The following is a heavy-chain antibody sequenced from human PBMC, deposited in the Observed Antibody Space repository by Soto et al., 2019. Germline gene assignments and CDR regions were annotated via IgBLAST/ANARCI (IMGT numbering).Heavy chain of an antibody. CDR1: GGSISSGGYS. CDR3: ARGRTYYDFWSGYYLSAFDI. Sequence: SETLSLTCAVSGGSISSGGYSWSWIRQPPGKGLEWIGYIYHSGSTYYNPSLKSRVTISVDRSKNQFSLKLSSVTAADTAVYYCARGRTYYDFWSGYYLSAFDIWGQGTMVTVSS. J-gene: IGHJ3*02. D-gene: IGHD3-3*01. CDR2: IYHSGST. V-gene: IGHV4-30-2*01.